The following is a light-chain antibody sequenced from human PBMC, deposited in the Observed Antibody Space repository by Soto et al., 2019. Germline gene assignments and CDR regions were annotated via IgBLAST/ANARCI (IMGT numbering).Light chain of an antibody. V-gene: IGLV2-8*01. CDR3: KSYAGSNTYV. CDR1: KNDIGVYDF. Sequence: QSALTQPPSASGSPAQSVTISCTGTKNDIGVYDFVSWYQHHPGKAPRLVIYEVVQRPSGVPDRFSGSKSGNTASLTVSGVQAAEEADYFCKSYAGSNTYVFGSGTKVTVL. J-gene: IGLJ1*01. CDR2: EVV.